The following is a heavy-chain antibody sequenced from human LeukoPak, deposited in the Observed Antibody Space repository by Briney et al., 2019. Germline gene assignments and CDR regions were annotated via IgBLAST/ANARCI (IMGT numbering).Heavy chain of an antibody. CDR3: ARDRGTRGSYGGY. J-gene: IGHJ4*02. Sequence: SVKVSCKASGGTFSGYAISWVRQAPGQGLEWMGGIIPIFGTANYAQKFQGRVTITADESTSTAYMELRSLRSDDTAVYYCARDRGTRGSYGGYWGQGTLVTVSS. V-gene: IGHV1-69*13. D-gene: IGHD1-26*01. CDR2: IIPIFGTA. CDR1: GGTFSGYA.